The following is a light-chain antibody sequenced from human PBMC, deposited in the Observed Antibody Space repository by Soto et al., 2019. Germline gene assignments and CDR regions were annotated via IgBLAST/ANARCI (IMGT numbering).Light chain of an antibody. CDR1: QSISSY. CDR3: QQGYSTLIT. Sequence: DIQLTQSPSSLSASLGDTATITCRASQSISSYLNWYQQKPGQAPRLLIYAASSLPSGVPARFSGSGSGTEFTLTISSLQPEDFATYYCQQGYSTLITFGQGTRLEIK. J-gene: IGKJ5*01. V-gene: IGKV1-39*01. CDR2: AAS.